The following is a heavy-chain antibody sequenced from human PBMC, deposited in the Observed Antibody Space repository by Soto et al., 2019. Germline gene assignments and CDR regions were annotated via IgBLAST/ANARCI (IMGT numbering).Heavy chain of an antibody. Sequence: QLHLVQSGAVVKKPGASVTVSCSASGYPVTAYYMHWVRQAPGRGLEWMGGINPATGAAKYTQTFQGRVTMTRGTSTSTVFMELSGLTSWDPAVFYCARGGGVGVAGSAAFDMWGQGTLVTVSS. CDR2: INPATGAA. J-gene: IGHJ3*02. CDR1: GYPVTAYY. V-gene: IGHV1-2*02. CDR3: ARGGGVGVAGSAAFDM. D-gene: IGHD3-3*01.